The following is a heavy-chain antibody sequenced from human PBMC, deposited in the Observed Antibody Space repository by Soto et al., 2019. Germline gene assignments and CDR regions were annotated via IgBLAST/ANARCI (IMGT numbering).Heavy chain of an antibody. CDR1: GGTFSSYS. V-gene: IGHV1-69*02. Sequence: QVQLVQSGAEVKKPGSSVKVSCTASGGTFSSYSISWVRQAPGQGLEWIGRIIPNLGITYYAQKFQGRITITADKSTSSAYKELSNQRSEDTAVYYCTRGEVPLSFVLGAHNWFDPWGQGSLVTV. J-gene: IGHJ5*02. CDR3: TRGEVPLSFVLGAHNWFDP. CDR2: IIPNLGIT. D-gene: IGHD1-26*01.